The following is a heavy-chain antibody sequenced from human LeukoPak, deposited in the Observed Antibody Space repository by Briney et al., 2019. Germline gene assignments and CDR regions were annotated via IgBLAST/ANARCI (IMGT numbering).Heavy chain of an antibody. V-gene: IGHV3-48*03. J-gene: IGHJ4*02. Sequence: SGGSLRLSCAASGFTFSSYEMNWVRQAPGKGLEWVSYISSSGSTIYYADSVKGRFTISRDNAKNSLYPQMNSLRAEDTAVYYCAVMSVWFGETHWGQGTLVTVSS. CDR1: GFTFSSYE. CDR2: ISSSGSTI. CDR3: AVMSVWFGETH. D-gene: IGHD3-10*01.